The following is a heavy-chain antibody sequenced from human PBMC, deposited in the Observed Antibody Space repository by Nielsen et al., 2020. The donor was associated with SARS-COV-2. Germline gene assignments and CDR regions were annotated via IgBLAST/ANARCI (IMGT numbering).Heavy chain of an antibody. CDR3: AATAPRDYDSSGYYFDY. V-gene: IGHV3-7*01. Sequence: GSLRLSCAASGFTFSSYWMSWVRQAPGKGLEWVANIKQDGSEKYYVDSVKGRFTISRDNAKNSLYLQMNSLRAEDTAVYYCAATAPRDYDSSGYYFDYWGQGTLVTVSS. D-gene: IGHD3-22*01. J-gene: IGHJ4*02. CDR2: IKQDGSEK. CDR1: GFTFSSYW.